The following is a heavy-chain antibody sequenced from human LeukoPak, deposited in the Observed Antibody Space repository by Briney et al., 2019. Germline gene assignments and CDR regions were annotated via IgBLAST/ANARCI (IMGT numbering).Heavy chain of an antibody. J-gene: IGHJ5*02. CDR3: ARVLYSSGWYEAWFDP. Sequence: ASVKVSCKASGYSFTRYFIHWVRQAPGQGLEWMGIIIPSDGSTSYAQKFQGRVTMTRDTSTSTVYMELSSLRSEDTAVYYCARVLYSSGWYEAWFDPWGQGTLVTVSS. CDR1: GYSFTRYF. CDR2: IIPSDGST. V-gene: IGHV1-46*01. D-gene: IGHD6-19*01.